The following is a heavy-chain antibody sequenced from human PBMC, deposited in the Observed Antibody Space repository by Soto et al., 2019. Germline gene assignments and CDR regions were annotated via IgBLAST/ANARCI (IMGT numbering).Heavy chain of an antibody. CDR2: ISSSSSYI. CDR1: GFTFSSYS. J-gene: IGHJ5*02. D-gene: IGHD6-13*01. V-gene: IGHV3-21*01. Sequence: GGSLRLSCAASGFTFSSYSMNRVRQAPGKGLEWVSSISSSSSYIYYADSVKGRFTISRDNAKNSLYLQMNSLRAEDTAVYYCTRDASRDSSARGWFDPWGPGTLVTVSS. CDR3: TRDASRDSSARGWFDP.